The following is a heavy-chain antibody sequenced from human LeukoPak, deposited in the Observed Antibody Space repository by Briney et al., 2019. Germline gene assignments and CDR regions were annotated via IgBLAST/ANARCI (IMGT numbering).Heavy chain of an antibody. V-gene: IGHV1-2*02. CDR1: GYTFTGYY. CDR3: ARVRVTMVRGVHDNWFDP. CDR2: INPNSGGT. D-gene: IGHD3-10*01. J-gene: IGHJ5*02. Sequence: ASVKVSCKASGYTFTGYYMHWVRQAPGQGLEWMGWINPNSGGTNYAQKFQGRVTMTRDTSISTAYMELSRLRSDDTAVYYCARVRVTMVRGVHDNWFDPWGREPWSPSPQ.